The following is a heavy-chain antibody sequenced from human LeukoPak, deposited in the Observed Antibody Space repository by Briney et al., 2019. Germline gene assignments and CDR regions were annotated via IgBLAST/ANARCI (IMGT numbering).Heavy chain of an antibody. CDR2: ISVDNGGT. D-gene: IGHD2-2*01. Sequence: ASAKVSCKASGYTITTYSLAWVRQAPGQSLEWMGWISVDNGGTNYAQSFQDRVTLTRDTSTNTAYLELRSLRSDDTAIIYCATATQPRGYFLHWGQGTLVTVSS. J-gene: IGHJ1*01. V-gene: IGHV1-18*01. CDR1: GYTITTYS. CDR3: ATATQPRGYFLH.